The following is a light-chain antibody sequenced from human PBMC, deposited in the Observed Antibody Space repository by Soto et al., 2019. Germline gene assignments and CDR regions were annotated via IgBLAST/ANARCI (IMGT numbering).Light chain of an antibody. Sequence: DIQMTQSPSTLSGSVGDRFIITCRSSQSISSWLAWYQQKPGKAPKLLIYDASSLESGVPSRFSGSGSGTEFTLTISSLQPDDFATYYCQQYNSYWTFGQGTKVDIK. J-gene: IGKJ1*01. V-gene: IGKV1-5*01. CDR1: QSISSW. CDR2: DAS. CDR3: QQYNSYWT.